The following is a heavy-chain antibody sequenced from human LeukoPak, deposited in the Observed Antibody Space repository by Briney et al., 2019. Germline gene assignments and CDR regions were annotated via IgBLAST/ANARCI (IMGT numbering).Heavy chain of an antibody. V-gene: IGHV3-43*01. Sequence: GGSLRLSCAASGFTFDDYTMHWVRHAPGKGLEWVSLISWDGGSTYYADSVKGRFTISRDNSKNSLYLQMNSLRTEDTALYYCARDRSNYYDSSGYSPTFDYWGQGTLVTVSS. D-gene: IGHD3-22*01. CDR2: ISWDGGST. CDR1: GFTFDDYT. J-gene: IGHJ4*02. CDR3: ARDRSNYYDSSGYSPTFDY.